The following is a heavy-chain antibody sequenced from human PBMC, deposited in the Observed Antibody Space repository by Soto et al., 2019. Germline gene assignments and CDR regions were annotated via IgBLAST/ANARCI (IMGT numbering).Heavy chain of an antibody. Sequence: ASVKVSCKVSGYTLTELSMHWGRQAPGKGLEWMGGFDPEDGETIYAQKFQGRVTMTEDTSTDTAYMELSSLRSEDTAVYYCAIPDYGGPDDAFDIWGQGTMVTV. CDR2: FDPEDGET. V-gene: IGHV1-24*01. CDR1: GYTLTELS. D-gene: IGHD4-17*01. J-gene: IGHJ3*02. CDR3: AIPDYGGPDDAFDI.